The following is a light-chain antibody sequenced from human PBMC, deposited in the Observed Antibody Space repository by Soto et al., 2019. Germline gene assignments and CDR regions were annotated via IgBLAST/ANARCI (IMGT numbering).Light chain of an antibody. V-gene: IGLV1-40*01. CDR2: GYT. J-gene: IGLJ3*02. CDR3: QSYDSSLSGWM. Sequence: SVLTQPPSVSGAPGQRVTISCTGSSSNIGAGYDVQWYQQVPGTAPKLLIYGYTTRPSGVPDRFSGSKSGTSASLAITGLQAEDEADYYCQSYDSSLSGWMFGGGTQLTV. CDR1: SSNIGAGYD.